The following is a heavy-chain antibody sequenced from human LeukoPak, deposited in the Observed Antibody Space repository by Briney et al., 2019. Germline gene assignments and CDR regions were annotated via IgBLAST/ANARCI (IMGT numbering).Heavy chain of an antibody. D-gene: IGHD2-15*01. CDR1: GFTFSTSA. J-gene: IGHJ4*02. CDR2: ISLFCGIT. CDR3: AKGRHYSHFVY. Sequence: GGSLRLSCTASGFTFSTSAMTWVRQAPGKGLEWVSTISLFCGITYYAHSAKARFTIPRDNAKNTLSLQVNSRRAEVTLVDSGAKGRHYSHFVYWGEGAM. V-gene: IGHV3-23*01.